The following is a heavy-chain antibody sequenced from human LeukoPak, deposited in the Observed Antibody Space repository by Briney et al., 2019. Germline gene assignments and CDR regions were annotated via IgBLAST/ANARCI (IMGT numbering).Heavy chain of an antibody. V-gene: IGHV3-66*02. CDR2: IYSGGST. Sequence: PGGSLRLSCAASEFSVGSNYMTWVRQAPGKGLEWVSLIYSGGSTYYADSVKGRFTISRDNSKNTLYLQMNSLRAEDTAVYYCARDPTYSIPYLGVCWGQGTLVTVSS. CDR3: ARDPTYSIPYLGVC. CDR1: EFSVGSNY. J-gene: IGHJ4*02. D-gene: IGHD2-8*01.